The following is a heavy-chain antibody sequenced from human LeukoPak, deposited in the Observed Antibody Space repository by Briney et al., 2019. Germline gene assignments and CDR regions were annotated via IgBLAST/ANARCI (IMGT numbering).Heavy chain of an antibody. J-gene: IGHJ6*03. Sequence: GGSLRLSCTASGFTFGDYAMSWVRQAPGKGLEWVGFIRSKAYGGTTEYAASVKGRFTISRDDSKSIAYLQMNSLKTEDTAVYYCTREGYCSSTSCYRKYYYYYYMDVWGKGTTVTVSS. V-gene: IGHV3-49*04. D-gene: IGHD2-2*01. CDR1: GFTFGDYA. CDR2: IRSKAYGGTT. CDR3: TREGYCSSTSCYRKYYYYYYMDV.